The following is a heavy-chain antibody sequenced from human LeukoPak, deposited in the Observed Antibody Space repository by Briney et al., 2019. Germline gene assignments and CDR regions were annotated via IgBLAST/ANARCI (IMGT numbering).Heavy chain of an antibody. V-gene: IGHV4-34*01. J-gene: IGHJ4*02. D-gene: IGHD4-17*01. Sequence: SSETLSLTCAVYGGSFSGYYWSWIRQPPGKGLEWIGEINHSGSTNYNPSLKSRVTISVDTSKNQFSLKLSFVTAADTAVYYCASKYGDYDDYWGQGTLVTVSS. CDR3: ASKYGDYDDY. CDR2: INHSGST. CDR1: GGSFSGYY.